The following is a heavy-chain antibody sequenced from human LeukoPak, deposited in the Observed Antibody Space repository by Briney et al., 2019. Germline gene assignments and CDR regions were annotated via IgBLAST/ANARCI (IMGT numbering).Heavy chain of an antibody. CDR1: GGSFSGYY. J-gene: IGHJ4*02. Sequence: PSETLSLTCAVYGGSFSGYYWSWIRQPPGKGLEWIGEINHSGSTNYNPSLKSRVTISVDTSKNQFSLKLSSVTAADTAVYYCASQLYDYVWGSYRSGYYFDYWGQGTLVTVSS. D-gene: IGHD3-16*02. CDR2: INHSGST. V-gene: IGHV4-34*01. CDR3: ASQLYDYVWGSYRSGYYFDY.